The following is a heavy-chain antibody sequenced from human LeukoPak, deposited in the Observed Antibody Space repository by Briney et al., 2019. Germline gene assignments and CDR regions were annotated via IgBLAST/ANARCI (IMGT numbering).Heavy chain of an antibody. CDR3: AKSPDVAGTGRFDY. D-gene: IGHD6-19*01. CDR1: GVTFSSYA. V-gene: IGHV3-23*01. J-gene: IGHJ4*02. Sequence: GGSLRVSCVGYGVTFSSYAMNWVRQAPGKGLEWVSGISGSGGSTYYADSVKGRFSISRDDYKTTLYLQINSLRAEDTPRYHFAKSPDVAGTGRFDYWGQGTLVTVSS. CDR2: ISGSGGST.